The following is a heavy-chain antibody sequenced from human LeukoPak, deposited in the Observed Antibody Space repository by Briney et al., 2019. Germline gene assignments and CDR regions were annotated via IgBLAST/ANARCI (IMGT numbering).Heavy chain of an antibody. CDR2: VKKDGTEE. CDR1: GFTFSTYW. D-gene: IGHD2-15*01. J-gene: IGHJ6*02. CDR3: ARDRMNGMDV. Sequence: GESLRLSCAASGFTFSTYWMSWVRQAPGKGLEWVAIVKKDGTEEHYVDSVKGRFTISRDNARTSLFLEMNILRVEDTAVYFWARDRMNGMDVWGQGTRVSVS. V-gene: IGHV3-7*01.